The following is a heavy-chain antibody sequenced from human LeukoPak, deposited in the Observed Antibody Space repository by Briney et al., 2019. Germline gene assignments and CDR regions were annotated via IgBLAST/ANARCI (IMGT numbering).Heavy chain of an antibody. CDR3: ARGYSSLDP. D-gene: IGHD6-19*01. V-gene: IGHV3-30-3*01. CDR1: GFTFSDYN. J-gene: IGHJ5*02. Sequence: PGRSLRLSCAASGFTFSDYNMHWVRQAPGKGLDWVALMSPDGNKKYYADSVKGRFTISRDNSKNTVDLQMNSLTAEDTAVYYCARGYSSLDPWGRGTLVTVSS. CDR2: MSPDGNKK.